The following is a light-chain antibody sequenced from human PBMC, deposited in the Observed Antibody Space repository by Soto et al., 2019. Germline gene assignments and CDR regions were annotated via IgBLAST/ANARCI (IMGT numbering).Light chain of an antibody. CDR1: QSVNSN. CDR3: QQYKNFWT. J-gene: IGKJ1*01. Sequence: EIVMTQSPATLSVSPGERATLSCRASQSVNSNLAWYQQKPGQAPRLVIYGASTRATGIPARFSGSRSGTEFTLTISSLQSDDCAVYNCQQYKNFWTFGQGTKVEIK. V-gene: IGKV3-15*01. CDR2: GAS.